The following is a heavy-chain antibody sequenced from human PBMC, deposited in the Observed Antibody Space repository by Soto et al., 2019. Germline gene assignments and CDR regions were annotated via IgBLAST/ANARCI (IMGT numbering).Heavy chain of an antibody. Sequence: LRLSCAASGFTFSSYAMSWVRQAPGKGLEWVSAISGSGGSTYYADCVKGRFTISRDNSKNTLYLQMNSLRAEDTAVYYCAKDQNWNYEVTAFDIWGQGTMVTVSS. J-gene: IGHJ3*02. D-gene: IGHD1-7*01. CDR3: AKDQNWNYEVTAFDI. CDR1: GFTFSSYA. CDR2: ISGSGGST. V-gene: IGHV3-23*01.